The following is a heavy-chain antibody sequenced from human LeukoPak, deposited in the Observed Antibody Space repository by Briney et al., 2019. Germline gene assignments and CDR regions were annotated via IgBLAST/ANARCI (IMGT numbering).Heavy chain of an antibody. CDR2: IYAGGSA. CDR3: ARGRWLRLFDY. CDR1: GITVSSNY. J-gene: IGHJ4*02. V-gene: IGHV3-66*01. D-gene: IGHD5-24*01. Sequence: GGSLRLSCAATGITVSSNYMSWVRQAPGKGLEWVSIIYAGGSAYYADSVRGRLTISRDDSKNTLYLQMNSLRAEDTAVYYCARGRWLRLFDYWGQGTLVTVSS.